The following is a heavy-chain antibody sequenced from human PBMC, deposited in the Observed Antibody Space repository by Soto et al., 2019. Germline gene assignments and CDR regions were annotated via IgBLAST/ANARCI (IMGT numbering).Heavy chain of an antibody. J-gene: IGHJ5*02. V-gene: IGHV4-39*01. D-gene: IGHD3-3*01. CDR1: GGSISSSSYY. CDR2: IYYSGST. CDR3: ARRLTYYDFWSGHPVDCFDP. Sequence: SETLSLTCTVSGGSISSSSYYWGWIRQPPGKGLEWIGSIYYSGSTYYNPSLKSRVTISVDTSKNQFSLKLSSVTAADTAVYYCARRLTYYDFWSGHPVDCFDPWGQGTLVTVSS.